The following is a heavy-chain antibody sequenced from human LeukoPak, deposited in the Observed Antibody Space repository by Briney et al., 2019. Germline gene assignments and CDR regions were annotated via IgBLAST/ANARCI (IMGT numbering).Heavy chain of an antibody. Sequence: SEILSLTCTVSGGSISSGDYYWSWIRQPPGKGLVWIGYIYYSGSTYYNPSLKSRVTISVDTSKNQFSLKLSSVTAADTAVYYCARDSGVHHYFDYWGQGTLVTVSS. CDR2: IYYSGST. J-gene: IGHJ4*02. V-gene: IGHV4-30-4*02. CDR1: GGSISSGDYY. CDR3: ARDSGVHHYFDY. D-gene: IGHD3-10*01.